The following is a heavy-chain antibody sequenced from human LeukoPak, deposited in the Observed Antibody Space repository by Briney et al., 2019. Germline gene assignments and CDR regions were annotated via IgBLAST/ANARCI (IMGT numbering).Heavy chain of an antibody. V-gene: IGHV4-39*01. CDR3: ARQRAFDI. Sequence: PSETLSLTCTVSGGSISSSSYYWGWIRQPPGKGLEWIGSVYYIGSTFYSPSLRGRVTISVDTSKNQFSLRLSSVTAEDTAVYYCARQRAFDIWGQGTTVIVSS. CDR1: GGSISSSSYY. CDR2: VYYIGST. J-gene: IGHJ3*02.